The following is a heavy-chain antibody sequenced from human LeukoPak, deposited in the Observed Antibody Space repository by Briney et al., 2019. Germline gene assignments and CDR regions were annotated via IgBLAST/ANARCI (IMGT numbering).Heavy chain of an antibody. V-gene: IGHV3-23*01. CDR1: GFTFDEYA. D-gene: IGHD6-13*01. CDR3: AKLTQQLVGGYFDY. CDR2: ISGSGGST. Sequence: QSGGSLRLSCAAAGFTFDEYAMHWVRQAPGKGLEWVSAISGSGGSTYYADSVKGRFTISRDNSKNTLYLQMNSLRAEDTAVYYCAKLTQQLVGGYFDYWGQGTLVTVSS. J-gene: IGHJ4*02.